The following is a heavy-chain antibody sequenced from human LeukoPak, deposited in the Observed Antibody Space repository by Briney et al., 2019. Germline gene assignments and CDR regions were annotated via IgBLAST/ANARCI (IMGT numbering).Heavy chain of an antibody. D-gene: IGHD3-10*02. CDR1: GFTFSSSS. Sequence: GGSLRLSCAASGFTFSSSSMHWVRQAPGKGLEWVSSISTSSIYIYYADSVKGRFTISRDNAKNSLYLQMNSLRAEDTAVYYCAELGITMIGGVWGKGTTVTISS. J-gene: IGHJ6*04. CDR2: ISTSSIYI. CDR3: AELGITMIGGV. V-gene: IGHV3-21*01.